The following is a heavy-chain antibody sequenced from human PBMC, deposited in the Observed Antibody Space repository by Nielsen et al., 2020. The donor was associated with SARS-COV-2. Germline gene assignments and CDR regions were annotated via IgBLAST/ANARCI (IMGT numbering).Heavy chain of an antibody. CDR2: ISSSSSYI. V-gene: IGHV3-21*01. CDR1: GFTFKNYA. J-gene: IGHJ5*02. D-gene: IGHD3-9*01. Sequence: GESLKISCAASGFTFKNYAMSWVRQAPGKGLEWVSSISSSSSYIYYADSVKGQFTISRDNAKNSLYLQMNSLRAEDTAVYYCARDLSLRYFDWSPGGLWFDPWGQGTLVTVSS. CDR3: ARDLSLRYFDWSPGGLWFDP.